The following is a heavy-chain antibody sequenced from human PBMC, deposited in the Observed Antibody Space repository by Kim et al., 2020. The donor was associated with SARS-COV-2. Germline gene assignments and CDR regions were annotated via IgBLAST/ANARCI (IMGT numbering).Heavy chain of an antibody. CDR3: ASTRMVRGFLGYYYYGMDV. Sequence: GRFTISRDNAKNSLYRQMNSLRAEDTAVYYCASTRMVRGFLGYYYYGMDVWGQGTTVTVSS. D-gene: IGHD3-10*01. V-gene: IGHV3-11*06. J-gene: IGHJ6*02.